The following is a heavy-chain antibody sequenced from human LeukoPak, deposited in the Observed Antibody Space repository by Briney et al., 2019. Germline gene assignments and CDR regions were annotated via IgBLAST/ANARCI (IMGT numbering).Heavy chain of an antibody. CDR3: ARVGSWFNGMDV. Sequence: GGSRRLSCEGSGFTFSSYWMSWVRQAPGKGLEWVANIKQDGSEKYYVDSVKGRFTISRDNAKNSLYLQMNSLRAEDTAVYYCARVGSWFNGMDVWGKGTTVTVSS. CDR2: IKQDGSEK. CDR1: GFTFSSYW. D-gene: IGHD6-13*01. V-gene: IGHV3-7*01. J-gene: IGHJ6*04.